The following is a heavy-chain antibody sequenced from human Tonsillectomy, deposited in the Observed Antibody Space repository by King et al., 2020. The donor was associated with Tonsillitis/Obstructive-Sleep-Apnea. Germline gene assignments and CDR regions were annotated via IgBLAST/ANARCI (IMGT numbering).Heavy chain of an antibody. D-gene: IGHD2-15*01. V-gene: IGHV5-51*01. Sequence: VQLVESAADVKKPGESLTISCTGSGYIFTDYWIGWVRQMPGKGLEWMGSIYPGDSYTGYSPSFQGQVTISADKSISTAYLQWSSLEASDTAMYYCARRTRYCSGGSCPDAFDIWGQGTMVTVSS. J-gene: IGHJ3*02. CDR2: IYPGDSYT. CDR1: GYIFTDYW. CDR3: ARRTRYCSGGSCPDAFDI.